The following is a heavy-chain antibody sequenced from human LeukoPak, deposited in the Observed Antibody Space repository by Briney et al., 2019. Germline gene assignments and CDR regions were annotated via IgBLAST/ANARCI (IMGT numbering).Heavy chain of an antibody. J-gene: IGHJ4*02. V-gene: IGHV3-30*18. CDR2: ISYDGSNK. CDR1: GFTFSSYG. D-gene: IGHD5-18*01. Sequence: GGSLRLSCAASGFTFSSYGMHWVRQAPGKGLEWVAVISYDGSNKYYADSVKGRFTISRDNSKNTLDLQMNSLRAEDTAVYYCAKGYSYDYFGGPGYWGQGTLVTVSS. CDR3: AKGYSYDYFGGPGY.